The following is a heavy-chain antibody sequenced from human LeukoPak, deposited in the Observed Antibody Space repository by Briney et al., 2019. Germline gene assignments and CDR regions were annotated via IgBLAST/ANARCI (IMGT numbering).Heavy chain of an antibody. V-gene: IGHV3-20*04. CDR2: INWNGGGT. Sequence: GGSLRLSCAASGFTFDDYGMRWVRQAPGKGLEGVSGINWNGGGTGYADSVKGRFTIARDNAKNSLYLVLNSLRAEDTAFYYCARVQDRYYSGSGFDYWGQGTLVTVSS. CDR1: GFTFDDYG. J-gene: IGHJ4*02. D-gene: IGHD3-10*01. CDR3: ARVQDRYYSGSGFDY.